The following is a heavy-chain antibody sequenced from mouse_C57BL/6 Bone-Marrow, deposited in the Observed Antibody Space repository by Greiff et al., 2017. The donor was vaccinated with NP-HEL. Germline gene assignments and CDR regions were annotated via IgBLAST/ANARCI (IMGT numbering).Heavy chain of an antibody. CDR2: ISYDGSN. D-gene: IGHD1-1*02. J-gene: IGHJ2*01. CDR3: ARAGGPPYYFDY. Sequence: EVKLMESGPGLVKPSQSLSLTCSVTGYSITSGYYWNWIRQFPGNKLEWMGYISYDGSNNYNPSLKNRISITRDTSKNQFFLKLNSVTTEDTATYYCARAGGPPYYFDYWGQGTTLTVSS. CDR1: GYSITSGYY. V-gene: IGHV3-6*01.